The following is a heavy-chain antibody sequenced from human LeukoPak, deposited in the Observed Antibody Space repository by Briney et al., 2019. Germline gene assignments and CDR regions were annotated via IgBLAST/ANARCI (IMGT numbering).Heavy chain of an antibody. D-gene: IGHD2-21*02. CDR3: ARDVYCGGDCSYFDY. CDR2: IYYSGST. CDR1: GGSISSYY. J-gene: IGHJ4*02. V-gene: IGHV4-59*01. Sequence: PSATLSLTCTVSGGSISSYYWSWIRQPPGKGLEWIGYIYYSGSTNYNPSLKSRLTISVDTSKNQFSLKLSSVTAADTAVYYCARDVYCGGDCSYFDYWGQGTLVTV.